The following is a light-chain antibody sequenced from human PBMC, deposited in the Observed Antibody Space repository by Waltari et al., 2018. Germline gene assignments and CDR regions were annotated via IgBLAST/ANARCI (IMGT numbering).Light chain of an antibody. Sequence: SYVLTQPPSVSVAPGQKARITCGGNKIGGKSVHWYRPKPGQAPVLVVYDDSGRPSGIPERFSGSKSGNTATLTISRVEAEDEADYSCQVWDTGSDHLVFGTGTKVTVL. CDR2: DDS. CDR3: QVWDTGSDHLV. CDR1: KIGGKS. V-gene: IGLV3-21*02. J-gene: IGLJ1*01.